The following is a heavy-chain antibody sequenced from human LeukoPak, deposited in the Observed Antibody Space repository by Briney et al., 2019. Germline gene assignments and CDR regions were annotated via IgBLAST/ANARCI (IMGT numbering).Heavy chain of an antibody. CDR1: GGTVSRYP. V-gene: IGHV1-69*06. CDR2: IIPIFGTA. D-gene: IGHD2/OR15-2a*01. Sequence: SVKVSCKASGGTVSRYPISWVRQAPGQGLEWMGGIIPIFGTANYAQKFQGRVTMTEDTSTDTAYMELSSLRSEDTAVYYCARISPRVRGPWGQGTLVTVSS. J-gene: IGHJ4*02. CDR3: ARISPRVRGP.